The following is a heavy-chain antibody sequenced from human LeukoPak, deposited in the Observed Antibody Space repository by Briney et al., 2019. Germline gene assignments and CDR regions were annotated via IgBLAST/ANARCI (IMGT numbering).Heavy chain of an antibody. CDR2: ISWSSGYI. CDR1: GFTFDNYA. D-gene: IGHD6-19*01. J-gene: IGHJ4*02. CDR3: AKVRGTYSSGYFFDY. Sequence: GGSLRLSCAASGFTFDNYAMHWVRQAPGKGLEWLSIISWSSGYIGYADSVKGRFTISRDNAKKSLDLQMNSLRAEDTAFYYCAKVRGTYSSGYFFDYWGQGTLVTVSS. V-gene: IGHV3-9*01.